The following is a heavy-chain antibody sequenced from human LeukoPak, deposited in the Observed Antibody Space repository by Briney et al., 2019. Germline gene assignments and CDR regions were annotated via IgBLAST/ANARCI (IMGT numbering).Heavy chain of an antibody. CDR2: INRSGST. V-gene: IGHV4-34*01. CDR1: GGSFSGYY. CDR3: ARKAKNYYGSGSYYIQYYFDY. D-gene: IGHD3-10*01. J-gene: IGHJ4*02. Sequence: KPSETLSLTCAVYGGSFSGYYWSWIRQPPGKGLEWIGEINRSGSTNYNPSLKSRVTISVDTSKNQFSLMLSSVTAADTAVYYCARKAKNYYGSGSYYIQYYFDYWGQGTLVTVSS.